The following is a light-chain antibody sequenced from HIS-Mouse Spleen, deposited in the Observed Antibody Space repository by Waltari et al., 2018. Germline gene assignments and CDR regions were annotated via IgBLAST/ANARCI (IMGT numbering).Light chain of an antibody. J-gene: IGLJ2*01. V-gene: IGLV3-10*01. CDR2: EDS. CDR1: ALPKKY. Sequence: SYELTQPPSVSVSPGQTARITCSGDALPKKYAYWYQQKSGQAPVLVNNEDSQRPSGIPERFSGSSSGTMATLNISGAQVEDEADYYCYSTDSSGNHRVFGGGTKLTVL. CDR3: YSTDSSGNHRV.